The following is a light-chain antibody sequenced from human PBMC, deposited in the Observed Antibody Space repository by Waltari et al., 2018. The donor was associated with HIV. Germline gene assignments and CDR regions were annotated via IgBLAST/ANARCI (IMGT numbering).Light chain of an antibody. Sequence: QSGLPQPPSMPKTLSQPATISCTGHTNNLGVHGVAWFQQHHGHPPKLLSYKKDTRPSGISGRFSASTSADTAYLSISSLQSEDEADYYCSTWDTSLSAWVFGRGTKLTVL. J-gene: IGLJ3*02. CDR1: TNNLGVHG. CDR2: KKD. V-gene: IGLV10-54*01. CDR3: STWDTSLSAWV.